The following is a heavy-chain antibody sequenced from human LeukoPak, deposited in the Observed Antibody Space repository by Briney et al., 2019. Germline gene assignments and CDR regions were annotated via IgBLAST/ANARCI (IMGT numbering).Heavy chain of an antibody. Sequence: RGSLRLSCAASEFTFTNAWMTWVRQAPGKGLEWVGHIKSKTDGGTTDYAAPVKGRFTISRDDSKNTLHLQMNSLKTEDTAVYYCTTLASGRDGVDAWGQGTTVTVSS. D-gene: IGHD1-26*01. CDR2: IKSKTDGGTT. J-gene: IGHJ6*02. CDR3: TTLASGRDGVDA. CDR1: EFTFTNAW. V-gene: IGHV3-15*01.